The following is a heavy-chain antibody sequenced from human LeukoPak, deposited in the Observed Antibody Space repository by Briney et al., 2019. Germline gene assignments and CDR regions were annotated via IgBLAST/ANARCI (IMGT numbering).Heavy chain of an antibody. CDR1: GGSISSSGYY. Sequence: SETLSLTCTVSGGSISSSGYYWGWIRQPPGKGLEWIGYIYYSGSTNYNPSLKGRVTISVDTSKNQFSLKLSSVTAADTAVYYCASPKFDYWGQGTLVTVSS. J-gene: IGHJ4*02. V-gene: IGHV4-61*05. CDR2: IYYSGST. CDR3: ASPKFDY.